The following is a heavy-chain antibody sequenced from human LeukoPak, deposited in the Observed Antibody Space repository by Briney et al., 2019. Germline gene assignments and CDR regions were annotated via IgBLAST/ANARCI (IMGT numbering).Heavy chain of an antibody. CDR3: ASGGYSYGFDY. J-gene: IGHJ4*02. V-gene: IGHV4-30-2*01. D-gene: IGHD5-18*01. Sequence: PSETLSLTCAVSGGSISSGGYSWSWIRQPPGKGLEWIGYIYHNGNTYHSPSLKSRVTISVDRSKNQLSLKLSSVTAADTAMYYCASGGYSYGFDYWGQGTLVTVSS. CDR2: IYHNGNT. CDR1: GGSISSGGYS.